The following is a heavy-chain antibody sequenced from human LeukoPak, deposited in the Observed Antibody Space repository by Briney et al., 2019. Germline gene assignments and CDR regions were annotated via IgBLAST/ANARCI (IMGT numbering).Heavy chain of an antibody. CDR3: ARDTPALMVYAIHGDSFDY. J-gene: IGHJ4*02. D-gene: IGHD2-8*01. CDR2: IWYDGSNK. CDR1: GFTFSSYG. Sequence: QTGGSLRLSCAASGFTFSSYGMHWVRQAPGKGLEWVAVIWYDGSNKYYADSVKGRFTISRDNSKNTLYLQMNSLRAEDTAVYYCARDTPALMVYAIHGDSFDYWGQGTLVTVSS. V-gene: IGHV3-33*08.